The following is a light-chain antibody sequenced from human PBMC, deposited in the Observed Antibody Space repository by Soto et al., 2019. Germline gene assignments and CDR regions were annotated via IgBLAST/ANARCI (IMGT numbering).Light chain of an antibody. J-gene: IGKJ4*01. CDR1: QSVSSN. CDR3: QQYNNWPLT. CDR2: GAS. Sequence: EIVMTQSPATLSVSPGERATLSCRASQSVSSNLAWYQQKPGQAPRLLIYGASTRATGIPARFSGSGSGTEFTLTISRLQSEDFAVYYCQQYNNWPLTFGGGNKVESK. V-gene: IGKV3-15*01.